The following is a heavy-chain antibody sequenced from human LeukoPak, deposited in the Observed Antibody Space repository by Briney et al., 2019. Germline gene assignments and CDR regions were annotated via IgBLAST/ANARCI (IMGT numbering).Heavy chain of an antibody. CDR2: ISSSSSYI. CDR3: AREWSSADGYAFAS. CDR1: GFIFSIYG. Sequence: PGGSLRLSSAVSGFIFSIYGMRWVRQAPGKGLEWVSSISSSSSYIYYADSVKGRFTISRDNAKNSLYLQMNSLRAEDTAVYYCAREWSSADGYAFASWGQGTLVTVSS. D-gene: IGHD5-24*01. J-gene: IGHJ5*02. V-gene: IGHV3-21*01.